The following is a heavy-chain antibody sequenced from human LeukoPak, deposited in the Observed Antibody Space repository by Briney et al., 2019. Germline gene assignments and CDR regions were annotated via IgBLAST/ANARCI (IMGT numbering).Heavy chain of an antibody. CDR1: RFTFNRYS. Sequence: PGGSLGLSCAASRFTFNRYSISWVRQAPGKGLQWVSSIGSSGGGTHYASSVRGRFTISRDNSKDTVFLKMNGLRVEDTAIYYCAKWDENFYYMDVWGQGTTVTVSS. CDR3: AKWDENFYYMDV. J-gene: IGHJ6*03. CDR2: IGSSGGGT. V-gene: IGHV3-23*01. D-gene: IGHD1-26*01.